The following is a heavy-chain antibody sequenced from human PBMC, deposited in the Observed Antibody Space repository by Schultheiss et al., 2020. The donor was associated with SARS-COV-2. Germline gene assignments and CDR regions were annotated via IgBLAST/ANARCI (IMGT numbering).Heavy chain of an antibody. J-gene: IGHJ5*02. CDR3: ARDSELYDSSGYYRSEDPQWFDP. D-gene: IGHD3-22*01. CDR1: GFTFSSYA. CDR2: ISGSGGST. Sequence: GGSLRLSCAASGFTFSSYAMSWVRQAPGKGLEWVSAISGSGGSTYYADSVKGRFTISRDNSKNTLYLQMNSLRAEDTAVYYCARDSELYDSSGYYRSEDPQWFDPWGQGTLVTVSS. V-gene: IGHV3-23*01.